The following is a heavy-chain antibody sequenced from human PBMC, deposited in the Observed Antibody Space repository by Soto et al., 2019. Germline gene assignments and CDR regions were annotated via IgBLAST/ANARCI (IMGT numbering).Heavy chain of an antibody. CDR3: AGGGGWESDS. D-gene: IGHD6-19*01. Sequence: EVQLVESGGGLVQPGGFLRLSCAASGSTFRSYWRNWVRQAPGKGLEWVANIEQDGSEKNYGDSVKGRFTISRDNAKNSLYLQMNGLRADDTAVYYCAGGGGWESDSWGQGTLVIVSS. V-gene: IGHV3-7*01. CDR1: GSTFRSYW. CDR2: IEQDGSEK. J-gene: IGHJ4*02.